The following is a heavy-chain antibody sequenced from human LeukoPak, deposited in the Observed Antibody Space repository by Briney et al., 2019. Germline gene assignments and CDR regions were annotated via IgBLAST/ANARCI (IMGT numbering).Heavy chain of an antibody. J-gene: IGHJ4*02. CDR2: IYSGGST. CDR3: ARDSSYYDSSGYFDY. D-gene: IGHD3-22*01. CDR1: GFTVSSNY. Sequence: PGGSLRLSCAASGFTVSSNYMSWVRQAPGKGLEWVSVIYSGGSTYYADSVKGRFTISRDNSKNTLYLQMNSLGAEDTAVYYCARDSSYYDSSGYFDYWGQGTLVTVSS. V-gene: IGHV3-53*01.